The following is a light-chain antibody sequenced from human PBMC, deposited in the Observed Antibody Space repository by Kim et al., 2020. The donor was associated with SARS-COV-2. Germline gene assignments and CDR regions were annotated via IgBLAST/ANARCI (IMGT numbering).Light chain of an antibody. Sequence: QRVTISCTGSNSHLGAGYGVHCDQHLPVSAPKLLIYGNTNRPSGVPDRFSGSKSGSSASLAITGLQVEDEADYYCQSYDSSLSAWVFGGGSKLTVL. J-gene: IGLJ3*02. CDR1: NSHLGAGYG. V-gene: IGLV1-40*01. CDR3: QSYDSSLSAWV. CDR2: GNT.